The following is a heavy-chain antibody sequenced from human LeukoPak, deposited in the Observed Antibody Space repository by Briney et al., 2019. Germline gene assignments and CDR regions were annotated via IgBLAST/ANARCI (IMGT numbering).Heavy chain of an antibody. CDR3: ARRDY. CDR1: GDSISSGNY. Sequence: PSETLSLTCTVSGDSISSGNYWGWIRQPPGKGLEWIGSIFHTGSTYFNLSLKSRVTISVDTSKNQFSLRLSSVTAADTAVYYCARRDYWGQGTLVTVSS. J-gene: IGHJ4*02. CDR2: IFHTGST. V-gene: IGHV4-38-2*02.